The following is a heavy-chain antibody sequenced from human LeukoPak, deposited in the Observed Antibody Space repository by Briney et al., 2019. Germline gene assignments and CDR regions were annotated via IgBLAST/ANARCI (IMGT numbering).Heavy chain of an antibody. CDR1: GFTFGSHA. V-gene: IGHV3-23*01. D-gene: IGHD5-18*01. Sequence: PGGSLRLSCEASGFTFGSHAMYWVRQAPGKGLEWVAGIFGSGGSPHYADSVKGRFTISRDNSQNTVYLQINSLRAEDTAVYYYGKTTVGYSSGQKPAWPVDYWGQGTLVTVSS. CDR3: GKTTVGYSSGQKPAWPVDY. J-gene: IGHJ4*02. CDR2: IFGSGGSP.